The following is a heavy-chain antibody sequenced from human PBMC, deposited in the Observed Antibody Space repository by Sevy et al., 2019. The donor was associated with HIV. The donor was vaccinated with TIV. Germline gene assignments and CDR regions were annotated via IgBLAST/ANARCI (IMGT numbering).Heavy chain of an antibody. J-gene: IGHJ6*02. D-gene: IGHD3-10*01. CDR3: AKSYFGSGTSYGMDL. CDR2: INQDGGEK. V-gene: IGHV3-7*01. Sequence: GGSLRLSCAASRFTFSSYWMSWVRQAPGKGLEWVANINQDGGEKYHLDSVKGRFTISRDNAKNSLYLQMNSLRADDTAIYYCAKSYFGSGTSYGMDLWGRGTTVTVSS. CDR1: RFTFSSYW.